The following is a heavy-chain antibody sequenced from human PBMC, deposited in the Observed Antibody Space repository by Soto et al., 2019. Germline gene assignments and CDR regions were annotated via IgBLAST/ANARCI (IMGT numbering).Heavy chain of an antibody. Sequence: QLQLQESGPGLVKPSETLSLTCTVSGGSISGSTYYWVWIPQPPGKGLEYIGSTYYSGRTFYNPSLKSTVTVSVATSKNRFSLNLNSVTAADTAVYYCARHGSGSQYPIDPWGQGTLVSVSS. V-gene: IGHV4-39*01. CDR3: ARHGSGSQYPIDP. J-gene: IGHJ5*02. CDR1: GGSISGSTYY. CDR2: TYYSGRT. D-gene: IGHD3-10*01.